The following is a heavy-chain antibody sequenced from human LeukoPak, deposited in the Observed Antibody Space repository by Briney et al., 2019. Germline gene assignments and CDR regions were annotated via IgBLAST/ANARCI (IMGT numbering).Heavy chain of an antibody. D-gene: IGHD2-2*01. J-gene: IGHJ5*02. V-gene: IGHV5-51*01. CDR2: IYPGDSRT. CDR1: GYTFTNYW. Sequence: GESLKISCEGFGYTFTNYWIGWVRQMPGKGLEWMGVIYPGDSRTIYSPSFQGQVTISADKSINTAYLQCSILKASDTAIYYCACRDLPSTWSGPWGQGTLVTVS. CDR3: ACRDLPSTWSGP.